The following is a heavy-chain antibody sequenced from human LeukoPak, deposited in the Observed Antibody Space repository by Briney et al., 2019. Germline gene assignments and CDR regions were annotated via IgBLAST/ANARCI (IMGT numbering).Heavy chain of an antibody. CDR1: GFTFSRYS. CDR2: ISNSGINI. CDR3: ARGSSRSYDY. Sequence: GGSLRLSCAASGFTFSRYSMYWVRQAPGKGLEWVSSISNSGINIYYPDSVKGRFTTSRDNAKSSLYLQMSSLRAEDTAIYYCARGSSRSYDYWGRGTLVTVSS. D-gene: IGHD2/OR15-2a*01. V-gene: IGHV3-21*06. J-gene: IGHJ4*02.